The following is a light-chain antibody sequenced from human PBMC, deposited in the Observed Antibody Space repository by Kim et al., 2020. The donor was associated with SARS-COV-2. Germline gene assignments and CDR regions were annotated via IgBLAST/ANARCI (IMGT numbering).Light chain of an antibody. J-gene: IGLJ3*02. CDR2: GKN. CDR1: SLRSYY. V-gene: IGLV3-19*01. Sequence: SSELTQDPAVSVALGQTVRITCQGDSLRSYYASWYQQKPGQAPVLVIYGKNNRPSGIPDRFSGSSSGNTASLTITGAQAEDEADYYCNSRDNNGNPWVFGGGTQLTVL. CDR3: NSRDNNGNPWV.